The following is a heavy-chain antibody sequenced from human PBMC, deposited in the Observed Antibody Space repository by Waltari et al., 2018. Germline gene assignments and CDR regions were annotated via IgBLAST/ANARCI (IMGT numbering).Heavy chain of an antibody. CDR3: AGRDGYPQWTHY. J-gene: IGHJ4*02. Sequence: EVQLLESGGGLVQPGGSLRLSCAASGFTFSSYAMSWVRQAPGKGLEWVSAISGSGGSTYYADSVKGRFTISRDNAKNTLYLQMNSLRAEDTAVYYCAGRDGYPQWTHYWGQGTLVTVSS. CDR1: GFTFSSYA. CDR2: ISGSGGST. V-gene: IGHV3-23*01. D-gene: IGHD5-12*01.